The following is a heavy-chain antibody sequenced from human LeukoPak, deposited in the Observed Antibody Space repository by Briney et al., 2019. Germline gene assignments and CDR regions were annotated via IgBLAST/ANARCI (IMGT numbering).Heavy chain of an antibody. Sequence: PSETLSLTCTVSGGSISSSSYYWGWIRQPPGKGLEWIGSIYYSGSTYYNPSLKSRVTISVDTSKNQFSLKLSSVTAADTAVYYCARGQLIRYFDWLPHYFDYWGQGTLVTVSS. V-gene: IGHV4-39*07. D-gene: IGHD3-9*01. CDR1: GGSISSSSYY. CDR2: IYYSGST. J-gene: IGHJ4*02. CDR3: ARGQLIRYFDWLPHYFDY.